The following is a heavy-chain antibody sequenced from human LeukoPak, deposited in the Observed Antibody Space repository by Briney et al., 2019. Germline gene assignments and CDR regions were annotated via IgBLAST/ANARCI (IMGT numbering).Heavy chain of an antibody. D-gene: IGHD6-19*01. CDR2: ISSNGGST. V-gene: IGHV3-64D*06. CDR3: VKDLDRQWLVYYFDY. Sequence: GGSLRLSCTASGFTFSSYAMSWVRQAPGQGLEYVSAISSNGGSTSYADSVKGRFTISRDNSKNTLYLQMSSLRAEDAAVYYCVKDLDRQWLVYYFDYWGQGTLVTVSS. J-gene: IGHJ4*02. CDR1: GFTFSSYA.